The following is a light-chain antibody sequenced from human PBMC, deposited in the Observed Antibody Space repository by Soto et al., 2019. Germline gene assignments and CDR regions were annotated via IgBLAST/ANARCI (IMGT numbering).Light chain of an antibody. J-gene: IGLJ1*01. CDR1: ISDLAIYNY. V-gene: IGLV2-14*01. CDR3: SSYTDSSNYV. Sequence: QCSLKLPASVSGSPGQSITIACTGTISDLAIYNYVSWYQQQPGKAPKLMIYQVTNRPSGVSNRFSGSRSGNTASLTISGLQAEDEADYYCSSYTDSSNYVFGTGTKVTVL. CDR2: QVT.